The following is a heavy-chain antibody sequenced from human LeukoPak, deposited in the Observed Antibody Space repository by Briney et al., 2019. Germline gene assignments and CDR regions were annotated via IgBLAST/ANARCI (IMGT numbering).Heavy chain of an antibody. Sequence: GGSLRLSCEASGFSMSVYWMSWVRQAPGKGLEWVGNIKQDGSERNYVDSVKGRFTISRDNAKKSLYLQINSLRAEDTAVYYCTGGSDKVLSGEYYYYMDVWGTGTTVTVSS. CDR3: TGGSDKVLSGEYYYYMDV. CDR1: GFSMSVYW. D-gene: IGHD2/OR15-2a*01. J-gene: IGHJ6*03. CDR2: IKQDGSER. V-gene: IGHV3-7*01.